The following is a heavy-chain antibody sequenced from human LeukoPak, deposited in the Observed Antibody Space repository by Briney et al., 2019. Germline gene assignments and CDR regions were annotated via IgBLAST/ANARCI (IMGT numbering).Heavy chain of an antibody. J-gene: IGHJ4*02. V-gene: IGHV4-39*07. CDR3: ARDNGRSFDY. Sequence: TSSETLSLTYTVSGGSISSSSDDWGWIRQPPGKGLEWIGSMYYSGSTYYNPSLKRRVPISVDTSKSQFSLKLSSVPAADTAVYYCARDNGRSFDYWGQGTLVTVSS. CDR2: MYYSGST. CDR1: GGSISSSSDD.